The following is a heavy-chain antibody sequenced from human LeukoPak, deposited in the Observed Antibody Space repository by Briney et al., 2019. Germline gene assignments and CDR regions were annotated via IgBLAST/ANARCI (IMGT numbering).Heavy chain of an antibody. CDR1: GLTFSRYW. J-gene: IGHJ5*01. CDR2: ISDTIRT. D-gene: IGHD2-2*01. V-gene: IGHV3-48*04. CDR3: ARGSRTSCYPIGS. Sequence: GGSLRLSCAASGLTFSRYWMSWVRQAPGKGLEWVSDISDTIRTKYADSVKGRFTISRDNAKNSLYLQMESLRAEDTAVYYCARGSRTSCYPIGSWGQGTLVTVSS.